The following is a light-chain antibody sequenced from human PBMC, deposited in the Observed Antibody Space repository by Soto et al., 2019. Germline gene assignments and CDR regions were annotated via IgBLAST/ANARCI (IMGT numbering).Light chain of an antibody. J-gene: IGKJ1*01. CDR2: DAS. Sequence: EFVLTQSPGTLSLSPGERATLSCRASQTVRNNYLAWYQQKPGQAPRLLIYDASSRATGIPDRFSGSGSGTDFTLTISRLEPEDFAVYYCHQYVSSWTFGQGTKVDNK. V-gene: IGKV3-20*01. CDR3: HQYVSSWT. CDR1: QTVRNNY.